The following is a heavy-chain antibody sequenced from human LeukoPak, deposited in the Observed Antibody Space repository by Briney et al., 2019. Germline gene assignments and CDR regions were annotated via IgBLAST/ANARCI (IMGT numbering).Heavy chain of an antibody. CDR2: INPSGGSR. D-gene: IGHD3-3*01. J-gene: IGHJ4*02. CDR3: ARDQYDFWSGHAPFDY. CDR1: GYTFTSYY. V-gene: IGHV1-46*01. Sequence: ASVKVSCKASGYTFTSYYMHWVRQAPGQGLEWMGIINPSGGSRSYVQKFQGRVTMTRDTSTNTVYMELSGLRSEDTAVYYCARDQYDFWSGHAPFDYWGQGTLVTVSS.